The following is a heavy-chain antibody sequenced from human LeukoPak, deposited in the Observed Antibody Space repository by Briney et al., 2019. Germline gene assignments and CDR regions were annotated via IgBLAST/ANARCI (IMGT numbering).Heavy chain of an antibody. CDR3: ARTNYGGNPDY. J-gene: IGHJ4*02. V-gene: IGHV4-39*01. CDR2: IYYSGST. Sequence: SETLSLTCTVSGGSISSSSYYWGWIRQPPGKGLEWIGSIYYSGSTYYNPSLKSRVTISVDTSKNQFSLKLSSVTAAGTAVYYCARTNYGGNPDYWGQGTLVTVSS. D-gene: IGHD4-23*01. CDR1: GGSISSSSYY.